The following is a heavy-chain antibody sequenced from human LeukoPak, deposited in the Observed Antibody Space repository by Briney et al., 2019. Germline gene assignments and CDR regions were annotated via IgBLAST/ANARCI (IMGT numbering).Heavy chain of an antibody. CDR1: GFTFSNYA. CDR3: AKALEMATISSDH. V-gene: IGHV3-23*01. CDR2: ISGRGGGT. D-gene: IGHD5-24*01. Sequence: GGSLRLSCAASGFTFSNYAMSWVRQAPGKGLEWVSAISGRGGGTYYADSVKGRFTTSRDNSKNTLYLQMSSLRAEDTAVYYCAKALEMATISSDHWGQGTLVTVSS. J-gene: IGHJ4*02.